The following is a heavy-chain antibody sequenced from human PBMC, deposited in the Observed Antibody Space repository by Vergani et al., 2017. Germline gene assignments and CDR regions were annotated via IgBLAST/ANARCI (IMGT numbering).Heavy chain of an antibody. Sequence: QVQLVESGGGVVQPGRSLRLSCAASGFTFSSYGMHWVRQAPGKGLEWVAVISYDGSNKYYADSVKGRFTISRDNSKNTLYLQMNSLRAEDTAVYYCARVRSGSGSYIDYWGQGTLVTVSS. CDR2: ISYDGSNK. CDR3: ARVRSGSGSYIDY. J-gene: IGHJ4*02. CDR1: GFTFSSYG. D-gene: IGHD3-10*01. V-gene: IGHV3-30*03.